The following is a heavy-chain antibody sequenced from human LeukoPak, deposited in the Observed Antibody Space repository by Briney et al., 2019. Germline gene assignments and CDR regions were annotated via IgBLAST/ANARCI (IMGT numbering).Heavy chain of an antibody. CDR1: GYSISTGYY. D-gene: IGHD4-17*01. CDR2: FYHGGST. Sequence: SETLSLTCTVSGYSISTGYYWDWIRQPPGKGLEWIGTFYHGGSTYYNPSLKSRVTISVDTSKNQFSLNLTSVTAADTAVYYCAGLNTVTTPFDYWGQGTLVPVSS. J-gene: IGHJ4*02. CDR3: AGLNTVTTPFDY. V-gene: IGHV4-38-2*02.